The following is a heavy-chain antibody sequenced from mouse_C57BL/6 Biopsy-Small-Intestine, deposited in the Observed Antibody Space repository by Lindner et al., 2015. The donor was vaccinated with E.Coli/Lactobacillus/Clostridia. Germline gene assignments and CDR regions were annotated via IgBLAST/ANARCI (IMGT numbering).Heavy chain of an antibody. CDR1: GFIFSYYA. Sequence: VQLQESGGGLVKPGGSLKLSCAASGFIFSYYAMSWVRQTPEKRLEWVATISDGGTYTYYPDNVKGRFTISRDNAKNSLYLQMSHLRSEDTAMYYCARDQAYYSNYHDYWGQGTTLTVSS. V-gene: IGHV5-4*01. J-gene: IGHJ2*01. CDR2: ISDGGTYT. D-gene: IGHD2-5*01. CDR3: ARDQAYYSNYHDY.